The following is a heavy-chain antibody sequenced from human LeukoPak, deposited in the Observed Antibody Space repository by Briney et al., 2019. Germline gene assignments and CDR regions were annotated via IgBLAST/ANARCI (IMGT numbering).Heavy chain of an antibody. Sequence: SETLSLTCTLSDGSLSRRGYYWGWIRQSPGKGLEWIGNIYLGGSTYYNPSLKSRVTISVDTSKNQFSLKLGSVTAADTAVYYCARLSLGATFWSFDYWGQGTLVTVSS. J-gene: IGHJ4*02. CDR1: DGSLSRRGYY. CDR2: IYLGGST. D-gene: IGHD1-26*01. V-gene: IGHV4-39*01. CDR3: ARLSLGATFWSFDY.